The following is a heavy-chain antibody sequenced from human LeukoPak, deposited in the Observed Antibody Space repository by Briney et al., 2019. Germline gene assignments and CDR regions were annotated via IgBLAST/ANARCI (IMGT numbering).Heavy chain of an antibody. D-gene: IGHD5-18*01. V-gene: IGHV1-69*13. J-gene: IGHJ4*02. Sequence: ASVKVSCKASGYTFTSYGISWVRQAPGQGLEWMGGIIPIFGTANYAQKFQGRVTITADESTSTAYMELSSLRSEDTAVYYCARVNTAMADPIDYWGQGTLVTVSS. CDR3: ARVNTAMADPIDY. CDR1: GYTFTSYG. CDR2: IIPIFGTA.